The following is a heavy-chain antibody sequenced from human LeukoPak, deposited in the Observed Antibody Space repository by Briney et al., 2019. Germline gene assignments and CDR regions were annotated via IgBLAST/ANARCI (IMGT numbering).Heavy chain of an antibody. CDR2: ISGSGSST. J-gene: IGHJ4*02. Sequence: PGGSLRLSCAASGFTFTSYAMNWVRQAPGKGLEWVSTISGSGSSTYYVDSVKGRFTISRDNSKNTVYLQMNRLRVEDTALYYCVRSLDYWGQGTLVTVSS. V-gene: IGHV3-23*01. CDR1: GFTFTSYA. CDR3: VRSLDY.